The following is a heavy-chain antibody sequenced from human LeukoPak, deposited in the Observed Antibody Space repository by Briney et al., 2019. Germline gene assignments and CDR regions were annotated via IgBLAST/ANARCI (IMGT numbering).Heavy chain of an antibody. D-gene: IGHD3-10*01. V-gene: IGHV3-20*04. CDR2: IYWNGGST. Sequence: GGSLSLSCAVSGFTFDDYGMSWVRQAAGKGLEWVSCIYWNGGSTGYADSVTGRFTISRGPAKNSPYLRMNSLGAEDPALYYCAREPRRWYDGGGSYSNPIDYWGQGTLVTVPS. J-gene: IGHJ4*02. CDR1: GFTFDDYG. CDR3: AREPRRWYDGGGSYSNPIDY.